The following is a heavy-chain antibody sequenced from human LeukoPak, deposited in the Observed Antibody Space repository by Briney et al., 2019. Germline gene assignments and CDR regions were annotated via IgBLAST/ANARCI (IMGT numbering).Heavy chain of an antibody. Sequence: GGSLRLSCAASGFTFDDYGMSWVRQAPGKGLEWVSGINWNCGSTGYADSVKGRFTISRDNAKNSLYLQMNSLRAEDTALYYCARDIAAADYYYYGMDVWGQGTTVTVSS. CDR2: INWNCGST. V-gene: IGHV3-20*04. J-gene: IGHJ6*02. D-gene: IGHD6-13*01. CDR3: ARDIAAADYYYYGMDV. CDR1: GFTFDDYG.